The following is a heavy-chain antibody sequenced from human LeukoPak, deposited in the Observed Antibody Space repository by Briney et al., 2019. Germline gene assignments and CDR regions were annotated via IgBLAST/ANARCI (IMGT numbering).Heavy chain of an antibody. CDR1: GFTFSSYG. J-gene: IGHJ4*02. V-gene: IGHV3-23*01. D-gene: IGHD3-10*01. CDR2: VSGGGRST. Sequence: PGGSLRLSCAASGFTFSSYGMSWVRQAPGKGLEWVSAVSGGGRSTFYADSVKGRFIISRDDSKNTLYLQMNSLRAEDTAVYYCAKGGIALVRGSFDYWGQGTLVTVSS. CDR3: AKGGIALVRGSFDY.